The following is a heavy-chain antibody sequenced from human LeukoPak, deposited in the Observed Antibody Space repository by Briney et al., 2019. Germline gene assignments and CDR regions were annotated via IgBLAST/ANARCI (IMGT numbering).Heavy chain of an antibody. J-gene: IGHJ4*02. V-gene: IGHV3-21*01. CDR3: ARVPHAMVRGVIITEFYFDY. D-gene: IGHD3-10*01. Sequence: GGSLRLSCAASGLTFSSYSMNWVRQAPGKGLEWVSSISSSSNYIYYADSVKGRFTISRDNAKNSLYLQMYSLRAEDTAVYYCARVPHAMVRGVIITEFYFDYWGQGTLVTVSS. CDR2: ISSSSNYI. CDR1: GLTFSSYS.